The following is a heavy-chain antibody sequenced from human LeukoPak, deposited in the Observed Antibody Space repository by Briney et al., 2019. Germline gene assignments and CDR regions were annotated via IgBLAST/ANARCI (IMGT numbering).Heavy chain of an antibody. J-gene: IGHJ5*02. D-gene: IGHD3-10*01. Sequence: PSETLSLTCIVSGGSISSFSWSWIRQPPGKGLEWIGYIYYSGSTNYNPSLKSRVTMSVDTSKNQFSLKLSSVTAAATAVYYCARGGYYGSGNDFRFDPWGQGTLVTVSS. V-gene: IGHV4-59*12. CDR1: GGSISSFS. CDR2: IYYSGST. CDR3: ARGGYYGSGNDFRFDP.